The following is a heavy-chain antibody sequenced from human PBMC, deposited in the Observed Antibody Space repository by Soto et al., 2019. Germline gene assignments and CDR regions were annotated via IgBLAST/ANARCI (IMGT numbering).Heavy chain of an antibody. V-gene: IGHV3-30*03. CDR2: ISYDGSDK. Sequence: QVQLVESGGGVVQPGRSLKLSCAASGFTFSSYGMHWVRQAPGKGLEWVAIISYDGSDKYYADSVKGRFTISRDNSKNMLYLQMNSLRPEDTAVYYCARDRSSSWSSDYWGQGTLVTVSS. J-gene: IGHJ4*02. CDR3: ARDRSSSWSSDY. D-gene: IGHD6-13*01. CDR1: GFTFSSYG.